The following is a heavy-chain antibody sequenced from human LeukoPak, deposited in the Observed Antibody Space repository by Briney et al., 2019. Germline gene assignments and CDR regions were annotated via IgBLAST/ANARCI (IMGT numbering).Heavy chain of an antibody. J-gene: IGHJ4*02. Sequence: VSGPTLVKPTETLTLTCAFSGFSLSSSGNGVGWIRQSPGKALEWLALFYWNDDLRYSPPLSSRLTITEDTSRDQVVLTLANVDPMDTATYFCAHALRSSGGPRGCYFDYWGQGALVTVSS. D-gene: IGHD3-10*01. CDR1: GFSLSSSGNG. V-gene: IGHV2-5*01. CDR2: FYWNDDL. CDR3: AHALRSSGGPRGCYFDY.